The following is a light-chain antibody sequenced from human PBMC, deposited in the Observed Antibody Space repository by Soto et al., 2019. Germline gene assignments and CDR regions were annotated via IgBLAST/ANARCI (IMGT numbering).Light chain of an antibody. J-gene: IGKJ4*01. CDR3: QQLNSFFLS. V-gene: IGKV1-9*01. CDR2: AAS. CDR1: RDNSSF. Sequence: DIQLTQSPSLLSASVGDRVTITCRASRDNSSFLAWYQQKPGKAPNLLIFAASILQSGVPSRFSGSGYGTEFTLTISNMQPEDFATYYCQQLNSFFLSFGGGTKVEIK.